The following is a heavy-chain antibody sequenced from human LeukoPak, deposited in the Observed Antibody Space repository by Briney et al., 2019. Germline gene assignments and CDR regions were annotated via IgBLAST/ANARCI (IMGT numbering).Heavy chain of an antibody. CDR2: INPSGGST. Sequence: DSVKVSCKASGYTFTTYYLHWVRQAPGQGLEWMGLINPSGGSTSYAQKFQGRVTMTRDTSTSTVYMELSSLRSEDTAVYYCARIIAASATWDYWGQGTLVTVSS. CDR3: ARIIAASATWDY. V-gene: IGHV1-46*01. D-gene: IGHD6-13*01. J-gene: IGHJ4*02. CDR1: GYTFTTYY.